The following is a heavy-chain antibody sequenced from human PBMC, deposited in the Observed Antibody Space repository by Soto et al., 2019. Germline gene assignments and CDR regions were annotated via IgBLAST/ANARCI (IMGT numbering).Heavy chain of an antibody. D-gene: IGHD6-6*01. Sequence: EVQVLESGGDLVQPGGSLRLSCAASGFTFSSYAMNWVRQAPGKGLEWVSAISGSGGSTYYTDSVKGRFTISRDNSKNTLYLQMSSLRAEDKAVYYCAKLRHSSSSGGVDYWGQGTLVTVSS. CDR2: ISGSGGST. CDR3: AKLRHSSSSGGVDY. V-gene: IGHV3-23*01. J-gene: IGHJ4*02. CDR1: GFTFSSYA.